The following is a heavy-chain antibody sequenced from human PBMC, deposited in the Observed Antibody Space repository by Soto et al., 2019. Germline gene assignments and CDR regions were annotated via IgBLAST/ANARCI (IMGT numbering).Heavy chain of an antibody. Sequence: SSETLSLTCTVSGGSISSSSYYWGWIRQPPGKGLEWIGSIYYSGSTYYNPSLKSRVTISVDTSKNQFSLKLSSVTAADTAVYYCADMGIDYYYYGMDVWGQGTTVTVSS. J-gene: IGHJ6*02. CDR2: IYYSGST. V-gene: IGHV4-39*01. CDR1: GGSISSSSYY. D-gene: IGHD7-27*01. CDR3: ADMGIDYYYYGMDV.